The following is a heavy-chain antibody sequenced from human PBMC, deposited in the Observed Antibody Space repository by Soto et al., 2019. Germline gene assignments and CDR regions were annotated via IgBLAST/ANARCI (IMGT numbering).Heavy chain of an antibody. D-gene: IGHD5-12*01. CDR3: AREGYSGYDVESERWYFDL. V-gene: IGHV3-7*03. CDR2: IKQDGSEK. CDR1: GFTFSSYW. Sequence: GGSLRLSCAASGFTFSSYWMSWVRQAPGKGLEWVSTIKQDGSEKYYVDSVKGRFTISRDNAKNSLYLQMNSLRAEDTVVYYCAREGYSGYDVESERWYFDLWGRGTLVTVSS. J-gene: IGHJ2*01.